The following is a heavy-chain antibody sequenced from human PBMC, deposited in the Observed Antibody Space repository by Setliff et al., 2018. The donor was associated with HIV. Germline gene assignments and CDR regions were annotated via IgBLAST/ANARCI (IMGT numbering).Heavy chain of an antibody. V-gene: IGHV4-4*08. D-gene: IGHD2-15*01. CDR3: ARLGRAIDDGGSSLRLDF. CDR2: ISSTGTT. Sequence: PSETLSLTCVVSDDSFTNYDWTWIRQSPGKALQWIGSISSTGTTNYSPSLRSRVTISIETSNTHFSLWLRSVTAADTATYFCARLGRAIDDGGSSLRLDFWGQGMLVTVSS. CDR1: DDSFTNYD. J-gene: IGHJ4*02.